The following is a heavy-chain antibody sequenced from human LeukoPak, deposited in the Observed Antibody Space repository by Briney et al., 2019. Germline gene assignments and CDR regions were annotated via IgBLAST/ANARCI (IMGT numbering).Heavy chain of an antibody. J-gene: IGHJ5*02. D-gene: IGHD3-10*01. CDR1: GFTVSSYA. CDR2: ISGSGGST. CDR3: AKDYRGGP. V-gene: IGHV3-23*01. Sequence: PGGSLRLSCAASGFTVSSYAMSWVRQASGKGLEWVSAISGSGGSTYYADSVKSQLITSTDNFKNTLSRQLNSLRGEDTAVYYCAKDYRGGPWGQGTLVTVSS.